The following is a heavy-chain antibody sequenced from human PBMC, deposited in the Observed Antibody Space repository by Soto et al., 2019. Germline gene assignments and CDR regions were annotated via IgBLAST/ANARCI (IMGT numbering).Heavy chain of an antibody. CDR3: TKLYGGNSDY. J-gene: IGHJ4*02. Sequence: GGSLRLSCVASGFTFSHAWLNWVRQAPGKGLEWVCRIKSKADGGTTDYAAPVRGRFTISRDNSKNTAYLQMNSLKTEDTAVYYCTKLYGGNSDYWGQGTLVTVSS. CDR2: IKSKADGGTT. CDR1: GFTFSHAW. V-gene: IGHV3-15*07. D-gene: IGHD2-21*01.